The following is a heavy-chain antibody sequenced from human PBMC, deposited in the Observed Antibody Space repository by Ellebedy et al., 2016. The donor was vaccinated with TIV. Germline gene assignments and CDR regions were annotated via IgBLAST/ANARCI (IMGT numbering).Heavy chain of an antibody. CDR2: ISAYNGNT. V-gene: IGHV1-18*04. J-gene: IGHJ5*02. D-gene: IGHD1-1*01. CDR3: ARSEETTGFWFDP. Sequence: ASVKVSXXASGYTFTSYGISWVLQPPGQGLEWMGWISAYNGNTNYAQKLQGRVTMTTDTSTSTAYMELRSLRSDDTAVYYCARSEETTGFWFDPWGQGTLVTVSS. CDR1: GYTFTSYG.